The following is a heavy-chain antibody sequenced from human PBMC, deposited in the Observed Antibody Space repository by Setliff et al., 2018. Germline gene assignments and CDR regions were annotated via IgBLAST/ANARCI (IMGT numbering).Heavy chain of an antibody. CDR2: ISSSISGSSNTI. CDR1: GFTFSTYS. CDR3: AKNFDDYGAYYFDY. J-gene: IGHJ4*02. D-gene: IGHD4-17*01. Sequence: GESLKISCAASGFTFSTYSMNWVRQAPGKGLEWISYISSSISGSSNTIYYADSVKGRFTISRDNAKNSLYLQMNSLRAEDTAVYYCAKNFDDYGAYYFDYWGQGTLVTVSS. V-gene: IGHV3-48*01.